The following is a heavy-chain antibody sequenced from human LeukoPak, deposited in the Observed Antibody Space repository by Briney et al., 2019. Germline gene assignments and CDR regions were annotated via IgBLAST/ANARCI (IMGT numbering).Heavy chain of an antibody. Sequence: ASVKVSCKASGYTFTSYGISWVRQAPGQGLEWMGWISAYNGNTNYAQKLQGRVTMTTDTSTSTAYMELRSLRSDDTAVYYCARWGLKLQYNWFDPWAREPWSPSPQ. CDR2: ISAYNGNT. D-gene: IGHD3-10*01. CDR3: ARWGLKLQYNWFDP. V-gene: IGHV1-18*01. J-gene: IGHJ5*02. CDR1: GYTFTSYG.